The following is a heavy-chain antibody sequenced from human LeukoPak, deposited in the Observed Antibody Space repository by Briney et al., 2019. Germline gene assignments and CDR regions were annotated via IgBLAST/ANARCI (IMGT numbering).Heavy chain of an antibody. CDR3: ARENIRDLGVFDY. D-gene: IGHD3-16*01. Sequence: GASVKVSCKASGGTFSSYAISWVRQAPGQGLEWMGGIIPIFGTANYAQKFQGRVKITADESTSTAYMELSSLRSEDTAVYYCARENIRDLGVFDYWGQGTLVTVSS. J-gene: IGHJ4*02. V-gene: IGHV1-69*01. CDR2: IIPIFGTA. CDR1: GGTFSSYA.